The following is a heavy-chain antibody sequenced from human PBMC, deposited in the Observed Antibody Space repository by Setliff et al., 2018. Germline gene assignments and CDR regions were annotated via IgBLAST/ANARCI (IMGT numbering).Heavy chain of an antibody. J-gene: IGHJ4*02. V-gene: IGHV1-2*02. Sequence: ASVKVSCKASGYNFPGYYLHWVRQAPGQGLEWMGWISPHTGNTQYAQNFQGRVTMTRDTSITTAYMELSSLRSNDTALYYCARGAFIETITGYCFDLWGQGTQVTVSS. CDR2: ISPHTGNT. CDR3: ARGAFIETITGYCFDL. CDR1: GYNFPGYY. D-gene: IGHD1-20*01.